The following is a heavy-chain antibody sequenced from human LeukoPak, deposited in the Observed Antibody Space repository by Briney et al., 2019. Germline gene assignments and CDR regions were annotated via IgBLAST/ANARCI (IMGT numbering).Heavy chain of an antibody. Sequence: GGSLRLSCAASGFTFSNYWMHWVRQAPGKGLVWVSRINIDGSGTNYADSVKGRFTISRDNAKNTLFLQMNSLRAEDTAVYYCARVGSSSSWYVLSYFDYWGQGTLVTVSS. CDR3: ARVGSSSSWYVLSYFDY. J-gene: IGHJ4*02. CDR1: GFTFSNYW. V-gene: IGHV3-74*01. D-gene: IGHD6-13*01. CDR2: INIDGSGT.